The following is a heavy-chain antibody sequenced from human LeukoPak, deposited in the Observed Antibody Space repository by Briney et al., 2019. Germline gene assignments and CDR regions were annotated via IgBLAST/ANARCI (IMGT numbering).Heavy chain of an antibody. CDR1: GGSISSYY. D-gene: IGHD3-22*01. CDR3: ARTGDDSSGYPYYYYYYMDV. J-gene: IGHJ6*03. Sequence: SETLSLTSTVSGGSISSYYWSWIRQPAGKGLEWIGRIYTSGSTNYNPSLKSRVTISVDKSTNQFSLKLSSVTAADTAVYYCARTGDDSSGYPYYYYYYMDVWGKGTTVTVSS. V-gene: IGHV4-4*07. CDR2: IYTSGST.